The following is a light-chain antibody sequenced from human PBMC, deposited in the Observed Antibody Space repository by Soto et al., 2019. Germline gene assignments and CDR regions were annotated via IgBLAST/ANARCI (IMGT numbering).Light chain of an antibody. V-gene: IGKV3-15*01. CDR2: GAS. CDR3: QQYNTWPPIS. Sequence: DIVLTMAPGSLSVSPGESVTVSCKASQSVRSNLAWYQQKPGQAPRLLIYGASTRATGLPARFSGSGSGTDFTLTISSLQSEDFAVYYCQQYNTWPPISFCQGGRLE. CDR1: QSVRSN. J-gene: IGKJ5*01.